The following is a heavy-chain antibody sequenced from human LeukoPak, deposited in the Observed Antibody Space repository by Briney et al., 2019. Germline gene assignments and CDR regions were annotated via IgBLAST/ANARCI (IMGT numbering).Heavy chain of an antibody. Sequence: PGGSLRLSCAASGFTFSSYRMSWVRQAPGKGLEWVANIKQDGSEKYYVDSVKGRFTISRDNAKNSLYLQMNSLRAEDTAVYYCARDYDFWSGYHSYGMDVWGQGTTVTVSS. D-gene: IGHD3-3*01. CDR1: GFTFSSYR. V-gene: IGHV3-7*03. CDR2: IKQDGSEK. J-gene: IGHJ6*02. CDR3: ARDYDFWSGYHSYGMDV.